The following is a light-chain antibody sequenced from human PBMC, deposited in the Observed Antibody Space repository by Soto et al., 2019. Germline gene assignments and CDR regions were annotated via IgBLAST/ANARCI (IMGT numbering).Light chain of an antibody. V-gene: IGKV1-5*03. Sequence: DIQMTQSPSTLSASVGDRVIITCRASQSINSWLAWYQQKPGKAPELLISTASNLQSGVPPRFSGSGSGTECTLTISSRQPDDFATYYCQQYKTYSWTFGQGTQVEIK. CDR2: TAS. CDR3: QQYKTYSWT. CDR1: QSINSW. J-gene: IGKJ1*01.